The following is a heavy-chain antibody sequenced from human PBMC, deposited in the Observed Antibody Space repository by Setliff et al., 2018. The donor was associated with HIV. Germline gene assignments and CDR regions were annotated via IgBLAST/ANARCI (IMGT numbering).Heavy chain of an antibody. D-gene: IGHD1-26*01. CDR3: ATWRGVGATA. CDR2: INHRGST. CDR1: GGSLSGYY. Sequence: SETLSLICAVYGGSLSGYYWSWIRQSPGKGLEWIGEINHRGSTNYNPSFKSRVTISPDTSKNQFSLKMNSVTAADTAVYYCATWRGVGATAWGQGTLVTVSS. J-gene: IGHJ4*02. V-gene: IGHV4-34*01.